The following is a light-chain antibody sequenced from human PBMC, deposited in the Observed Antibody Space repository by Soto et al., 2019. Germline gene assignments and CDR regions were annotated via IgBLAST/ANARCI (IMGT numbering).Light chain of an antibody. CDR2: DVI. Sequence: SVLTQPASVSGSPGQSVAISCTGTSSDVGGYNYVSWYQQHPGKAPELMIQDVINRPSGVSDRFSGSKSGNTASLTISGLQAEDEADYYCSSYTSTSTYVFGSGTKVTV. J-gene: IGLJ1*01. CDR1: SSDVGGYNY. V-gene: IGLV2-14*01. CDR3: SSYTSTSTYV.